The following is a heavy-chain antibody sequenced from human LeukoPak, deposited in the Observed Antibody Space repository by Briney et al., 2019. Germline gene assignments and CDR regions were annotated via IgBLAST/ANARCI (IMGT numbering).Heavy chain of an antibody. CDR1: GGSISSGDYY. D-gene: IGHD3-22*01. J-gene: IGHJ4*02. CDR2: IYYSGST. Sequence: SETLSLTCTVSGGSISSGDYYWSWIRQPPGKGLEWIGYIYYSGSTYYNPSLKSRVTISVDTSKNQFSLKLSSVTAADTAVYYCALRDDSSGSPGDYWGQGTLVTVSS. V-gene: IGHV4-30-4*01. CDR3: ALRDDSSGSPGDY.